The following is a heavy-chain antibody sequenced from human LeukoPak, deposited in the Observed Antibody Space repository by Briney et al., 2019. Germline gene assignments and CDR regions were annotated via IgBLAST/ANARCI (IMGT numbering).Heavy chain of an antibody. CDR1: GGTFSSYA. V-gene: IGHV1-69*01. CDR3: ARSLLAYCGGDCYSEYFQH. Sequence: GSSVKVSCKASGGTFSSYAISWVRQAPGQGLEWMGGIIPIFGTANYAQKFQGRVTITADESTSTAYMELSSLRPEDTAVYYCARSLLAYCGGDCYSEYFQHWGQGTLVTVSS. J-gene: IGHJ1*01. D-gene: IGHD2-21*02. CDR2: IIPIFGTA.